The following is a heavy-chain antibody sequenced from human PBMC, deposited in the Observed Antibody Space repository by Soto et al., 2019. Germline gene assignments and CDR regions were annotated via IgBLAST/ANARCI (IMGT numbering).Heavy chain of an antibody. J-gene: IGHJ4*02. Sequence: QVQLQESGPGLVKPSQTLSLTCTVSGGSISSGDYYWSWIRQPPGKGLEWIGYIYYSGSTYYNPSLKSRVTISVDTSKNQFSLKLSSVTAADTAVYYCARSGYSYGIPETYFDYWGQGTLVTVSS. CDR3: ARSGYSYGIPETYFDY. D-gene: IGHD5-18*01. V-gene: IGHV4-30-4*01. CDR1: GGSISSGDYY. CDR2: IYYSGST.